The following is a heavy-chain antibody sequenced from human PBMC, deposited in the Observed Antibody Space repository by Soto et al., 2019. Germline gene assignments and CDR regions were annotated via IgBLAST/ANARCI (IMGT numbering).Heavy chain of an antibody. CDR2: ISGSGGRT. CDR3: AKEMIASTLADFFDY. Sequence: EVQLLESGGGLIQPGGSLRLSCEASGFTFSNYGMTWVRLAPGKGLEWVSTISGSGGRTFYADHVKGRFTISRDNSKNTLYLQMKSLRAEDTAVYYCAKEMIASTLADFFDYWGQGTLVTVSS. CDR1: GFTFSNYG. D-gene: IGHD2-21*01. J-gene: IGHJ4*02. V-gene: IGHV3-23*01.